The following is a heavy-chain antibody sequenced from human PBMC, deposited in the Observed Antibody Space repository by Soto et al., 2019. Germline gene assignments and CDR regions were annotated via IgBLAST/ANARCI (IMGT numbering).Heavy chain of an antibody. CDR1: GFTFGSYA. J-gene: IGHJ4*02. CDR3: ARRSSSWYFDY. V-gene: IGHV3-23*01. D-gene: IGHD6-13*01. Sequence: EVQLLESGGGLLQLGGSLRLSCAASGFTFGSYAMNWVRQAPGKGLEGVSGISGSGGSTYYADSVKGRFTTSRVNSKRTLYLQMNSLIAEDTAVSYCARRSSSWYFDYWGQGPLVTVSS. CDR2: ISGSGGST.